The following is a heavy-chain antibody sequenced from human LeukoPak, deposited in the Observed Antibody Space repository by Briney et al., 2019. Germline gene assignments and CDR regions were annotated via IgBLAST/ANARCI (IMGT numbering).Heavy chain of an antibody. V-gene: IGHV4-59*08. CDR1: GGSISSYY. J-gene: IGHJ3*02. CDR2: IYYSGST. CDR3: TIFVVADSDAFEI. D-gene: IGHD3-3*02. Sequence: PSETLSLTCTVSGGSISSYYWSWIRQPPGRGLEWIGYIYYSGSTDYNPSFKSRITMSLDTSKDQFSLNLTSVTAADTALYFCTIFVVADSDAFEIWGQGTMATVSS.